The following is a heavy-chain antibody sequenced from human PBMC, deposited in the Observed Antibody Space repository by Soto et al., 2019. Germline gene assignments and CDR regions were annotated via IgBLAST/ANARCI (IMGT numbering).Heavy chain of an antibody. CDR1: GGSISSYY. D-gene: IGHD3-10*01. CDR3: ARTGRLLWFGDLYYYGMDV. Sequence: ASETLSLTCTASGGSISSYYWSWIRQPPGKGLEWIGYIYYSGSTNYNPSLKSRVTISVDTSKNQFSLKLSSVTAADTAVYYCARTGRLLWFGDLYYYGMDVWGQGTTVTVSS. CDR2: IYYSGST. J-gene: IGHJ6*02. V-gene: IGHV4-59*01.